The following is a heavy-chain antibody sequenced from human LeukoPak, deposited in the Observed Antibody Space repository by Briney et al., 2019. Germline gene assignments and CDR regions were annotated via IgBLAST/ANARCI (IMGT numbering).Heavy chain of an antibody. CDR3: TRDRQGPKLYEMHV. J-gene: IGHJ6*02. CDR2: IRQDGNAK. Sequence: PGGSLRLSCAASGFTFSTYWMSWVRQAPGKGLEWVANIRQDGNAKYYLDSVKGRFTISRDNAKNSLYLQMNSLRAEDTAVYSCTRDRQGPKLYEMHVWGQGTTVTVSS. D-gene: IGHD3-10*01. CDR1: GFTFSTYW. V-gene: IGHV3-7*01.